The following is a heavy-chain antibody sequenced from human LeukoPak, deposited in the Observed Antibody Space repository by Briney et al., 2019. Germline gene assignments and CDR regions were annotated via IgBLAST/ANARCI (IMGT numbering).Heavy chain of an antibody. CDR2: IYYSGST. CDR3: ARGRYCSSTSCLMDV. D-gene: IGHD2-2*01. V-gene: IGHV4-39*01. Sequence: SETLSLTCTVSGGSISSSSYYWGWIRQPPGKGLEWIGSIYYSGSTYYNPSLKSRVTISVDTSKNQFSLKLSSVTAADTAVYYCARGRYCSSTSCLMDVWGKGTTVTVSS. CDR1: GGSISSSSYY. J-gene: IGHJ6*03.